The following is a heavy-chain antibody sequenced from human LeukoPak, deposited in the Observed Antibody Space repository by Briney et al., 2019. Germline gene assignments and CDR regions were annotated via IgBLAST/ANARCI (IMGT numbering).Heavy chain of an antibody. Sequence: GGSLRLSCAASGFTFSSYAMHWVRQAPGKGLEWVAVISYDGSNKYYADSVKGRFTISRDNSKNTLYLQMNSLRAGDTAVYYCARDPLKVDTAMVGAFDYWGQGTLVTVSS. CDR2: ISYDGSNK. J-gene: IGHJ4*02. CDR3: ARDPLKVDTAMVGAFDY. CDR1: GFTFSSYA. V-gene: IGHV3-30-3*01. D-gene: IGHD5-18*01.